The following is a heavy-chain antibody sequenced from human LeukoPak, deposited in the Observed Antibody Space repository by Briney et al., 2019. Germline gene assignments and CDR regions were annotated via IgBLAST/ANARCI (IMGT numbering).Heavy chain of an antibody. Sequence: GGSLGLSCAAPGLTFSSHAMSWVRQAPGKGLEWVSLISGSGGTTYYADSVKGRFTISRDNSKNTLSLQMNSLRVEDTAIYYCARLSSGWYDSWGQGTLVTVSS. D-gene: IGHD6-19*01. J-gene: IGHJ5*01. CDR1: GLTFSSHA. CDR3: ARLSSGWYDS. V-gene: IGHV3-23*01. CDR2: ISGSGGTT.